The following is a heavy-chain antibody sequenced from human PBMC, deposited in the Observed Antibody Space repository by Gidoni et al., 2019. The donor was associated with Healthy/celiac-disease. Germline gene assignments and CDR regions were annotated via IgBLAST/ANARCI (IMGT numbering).Heavy chain of an antibody. CDR3: ARFGSSFDY. J-gene: IGHJ4*02. D-gene: IGHD2-2*01. V-gene: IGHV1-8*01. CDR2: MNPNSGNT. Sequence: VRQATGQGLEWMGWMNPNSGNTGYAQKFQGRVTMTRNTSISTAYLELSSLRSEDPAVYYCARFGSSFDYWGQGTLVTVSS.